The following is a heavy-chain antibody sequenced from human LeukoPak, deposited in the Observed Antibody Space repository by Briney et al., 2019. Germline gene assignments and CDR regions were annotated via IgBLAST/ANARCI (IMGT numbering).Heavy chain of an antibody. D-gene: IGHD1-26*01. CDR3: AKDSGRYFDY. V-gene: IGHV3-23*01. Sequence: GGSLRPSCAASGFTFSSYAMSWVRQAPGKGLESVSAISGSGGNTYYTDSVKGLFPISRDNSKNTLYLQMNSLRAEDTDVYYCAKDSGRYFDYWGQGTLVTVSS. CDR1: GFTFSSYA. J-gene: IGHJ4*02. CDR2: ISGSGGNT.